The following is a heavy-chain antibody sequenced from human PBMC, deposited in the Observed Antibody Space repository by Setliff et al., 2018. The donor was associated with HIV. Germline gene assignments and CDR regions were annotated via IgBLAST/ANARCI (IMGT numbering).Heavy chain of an antibody. D-gene: IGHD2-2*01. V-gene: IGHV3-53*01. J-gene: IGHJ4*01. CDR1: GFTVISKS. CDR3: ARRVGCTSTTCYHTYFDY. CDR2: IYSGGST. Sequence: PGGSLRLSCVASGFTVISKSMSWVRQAPGKGLEWVSVIYSGGSTYYADSVKGRFTISRDNSKNTLDLQMSSLEAEDTAVYYCARRVGCTSTTCYHTYFDYWGPGTLVTVSS.